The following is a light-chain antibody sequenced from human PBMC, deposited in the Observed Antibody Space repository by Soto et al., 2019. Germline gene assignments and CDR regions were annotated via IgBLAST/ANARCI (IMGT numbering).Light chain of an antibody. Sequence: DIQMTQSPSTLSASVGDRVTITCRASQSLSSWLAWYQQKPGKAPKLLIYRASSLKSGVPSRFTGSESGTEFTLTNSELPPDDSAPYYCQSDNSWTFGQGTKVDIK. CDR1: QSLSSW. J-gene: IGKJ1*01. CDR3: QSDNSWT. CDR2: RAS. V-gene: IGKV1-5*03.